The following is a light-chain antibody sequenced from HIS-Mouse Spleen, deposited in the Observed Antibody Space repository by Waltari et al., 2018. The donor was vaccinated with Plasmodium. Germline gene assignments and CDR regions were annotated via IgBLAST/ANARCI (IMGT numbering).Light chain of an antibody. Sequence: IQMTQSPSTQYAIAGDSETITCRASQSISSWLAWYQQKPGKAPKLLIYKASSLESGVPSRFSGSGSGTEFTLTISSLQPDDFATYYCQQYNSYSFGPGTKVDIK. CDR3: QQYNSYS. CDR2: KAS. V-gene: IGKV1-5*03. CDR1: QSISSW. J-gene: IGKJ3*01.